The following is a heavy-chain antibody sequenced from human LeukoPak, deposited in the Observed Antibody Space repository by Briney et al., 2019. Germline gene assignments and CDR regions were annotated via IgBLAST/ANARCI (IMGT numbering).Heavy chain of an antibody. V-gene: IGHV4-34*01. CDR1: GGSFSGYY. D-gene: IGHD6-6*01. J-gene: IGHJ4*02. CDR2: INHSGST. Sequence: PSETLSLTCAVYGGSFSGYYWSWIRQPPGKGLELIGEINHSGSTNYNPSLKSRVTISVDTSKNQFSLKLSSVTAADTAVYYCARGSRDSSSSNFDYWGQGTLVTVSS. CDR3: ARGSRDSSSSNFDY.